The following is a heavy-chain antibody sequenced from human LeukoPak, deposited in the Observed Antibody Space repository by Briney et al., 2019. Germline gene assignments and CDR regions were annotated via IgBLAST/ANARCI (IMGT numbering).Heavy chain of an antibody. Sequence: SETLSLICTVSGGSISSLYCNWIRQPPGKGPEWIGYIHSSGSMSSNPSLKSRVAMSIDTSKKQVSLRLNSVTPTDTAVYYCARGYYFGLDVWGLGTTVTVSS. CDR1: GGSISSLY. V-gene: IGHV4-4*09. CDR3: ARGYYFGLDV. J-gene: IGHJ6*02. CDR2: IHSSGSM.